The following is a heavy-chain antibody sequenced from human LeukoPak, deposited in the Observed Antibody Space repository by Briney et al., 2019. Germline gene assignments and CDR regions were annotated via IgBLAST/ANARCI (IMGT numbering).Heavy chain of an antibody. D-gene: IGHD3-10*01. CDR2: IIPIFGTA. V-gene: IGHV1-69*13. J-gene: IGHJ4*02. CDR3: ARATEYYGSGSYYNH. Sequence: SVKVSCKASGGTFSSYAISWVRQAPGQGLEWMGGIIPIFGTANYAQKFQGRVTITADESTSTAYMELSSLRSEDTAVYYCARATEYYGSGSYYNHLGQGTLVTVSS. CDR1: GGTFSSYA.